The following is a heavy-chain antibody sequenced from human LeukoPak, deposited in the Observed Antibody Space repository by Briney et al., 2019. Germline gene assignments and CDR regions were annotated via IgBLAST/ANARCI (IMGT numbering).Heavy chain of an antibody. CDR1: TFTSXG. V-gene: IGHV1-18*01. CDR3: ARSITIFGVVTPDYYYYMDV. Sequence: TFTSXGXXXVRQAPXQGRXXXGXISAXXGKTNYAQKLQGRVTMTTDTSTSTAYMELRSLRSDDTAVYYCARSITIFGVVTPDYYYYMDVWGKGTTVTVSS. J-gene: IGHJ6*03. D-gene: IGHD3-3*01. CDR2: ISAXXGKT.